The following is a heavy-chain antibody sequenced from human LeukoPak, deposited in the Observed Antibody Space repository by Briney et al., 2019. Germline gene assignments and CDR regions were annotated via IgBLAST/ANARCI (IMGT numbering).Heavy chain of an antibody. CDR2: IKSDGSIT. CDR3: ASEYQLLDKLFDY. D-gene: IGHD2-2*01. Sequence: PGGSLRLSCAASGFAFSGQSMNWIRQAPGKGLEWVAYIKSDGSITYNADSVKGRFTISRDNAKNSVYLQMNSLRAEDTAVYYCASEYQLLDKLFDYWGQGTLVTVSS. J-gene: IGHJ4*02. CDR1: GFAFSGQS. V-gene: IGHV3-48*04.